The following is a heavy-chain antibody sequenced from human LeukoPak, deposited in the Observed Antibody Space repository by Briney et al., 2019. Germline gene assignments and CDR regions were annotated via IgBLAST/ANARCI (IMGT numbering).Heavy chain of an antibody. V-gene: IGHV3-30*18. CDR1: GFTFSSYG. CDR3: AKCLYYDSSGPVDY. Sequence: PGGSLRLSCAASGFTFSSYGMHWVRQAPGKGLEWVAVISYDGSNKYYADSVKGRFTISRDNSKNTLYLQMNSLRAEDTAVYYCAKCLYYDSSGPVDYWGQGTLVTVSS. CDR2: ISYDGSNK. D-gene: IGHD3-22*01. J-gene: IGHJ4*02.